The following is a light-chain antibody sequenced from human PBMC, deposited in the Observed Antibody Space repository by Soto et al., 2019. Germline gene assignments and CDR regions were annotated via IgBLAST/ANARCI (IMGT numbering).Light chain of an antibody. CDR3: LQDYNYPLT. CDR1: QDIGND. CDR2: DAS. V-gene: IGKV1-6*01. Sequence: QMDQSPSSLSASVEDRGTVTCRASQDIGNDLGWYQQKPGKAPKXXIYDASTLQSGVPSRFRGSGSGTDFTLTISSLKPEDFETYYCLQDYNYPLTFGGGTKVDI. J-gene: IGKJ4*01.